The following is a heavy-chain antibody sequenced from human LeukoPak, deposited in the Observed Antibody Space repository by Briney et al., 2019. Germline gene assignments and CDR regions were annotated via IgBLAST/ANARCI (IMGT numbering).Heavy chain of an antibody. CDR3: AKDRVVYYDFWSGSNDY. J-gene: IGHJ4*02. D-gene: IGHD3-3*01. Sequence: ASVKVSCKASGYTFTGSYIHWVRQAPGQGLEWMGWINPKSGDTNYAPKFQGRVTMTRDTSISTAYMELNRLRSDDTAVYYCAKDRVVYYDFWSGSNDYWGQETLVTVSS. CDR2: INPKSGDT. V-gene: IGHV1-2*02. CDR1: GYTFTGSY.